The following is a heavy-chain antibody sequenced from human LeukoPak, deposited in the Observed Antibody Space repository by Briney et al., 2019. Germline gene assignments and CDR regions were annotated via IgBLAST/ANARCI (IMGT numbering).Heavy chain of an antibody. CDR3: AREVSNWFDP. Sequence: PSETLSLTCTVSGDSISSYYWSWIRQPPGKGLEWIGYIHTSGSTNYNPSLKSRVTISVDTSKNQFSLKLSSVTAADTAVYYCAREVSNWFDPWGQGTLVTVSS. CDR2: IHTSGST. CDR1: GDSISSYY. J-gene: IGHJ5*02. V-gene: IGHV4-4*09. D-gene: IGHD4-11*01.